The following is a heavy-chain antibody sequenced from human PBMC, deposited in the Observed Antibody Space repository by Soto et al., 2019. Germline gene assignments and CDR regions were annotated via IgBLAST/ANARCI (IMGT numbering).Heavy chain of an antibody. Sequence: GSLILYCAGPGFSFSSYWMIWVRQASGKGLEWVANIKQDGSEKYYVDSVKGRFTLARDNAKNSLQLQMSSLRDEDAAIYFCARVAYGNGWIFDYWGQGTLVTVSS. J-gene: IGHJ4*01. CDR3: ARVAYGNGWIFDY. V-gene: IGHV3-7*01. CDR2: IKQDGSEK. D-gene: IGHD6-19*01. CDR1: GFSFSSYW.